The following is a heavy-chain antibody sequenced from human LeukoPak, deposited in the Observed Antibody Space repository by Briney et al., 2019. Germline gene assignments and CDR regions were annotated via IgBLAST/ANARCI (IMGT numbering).Heavy chain of an antibody. J-gene: IGHJ3*02. CDR3: AGTTVVTPRDAFDI. CDR1: GGSISSGGYY. CDR2: IYYSGST. V-gene: IGHV4-31*03. Sequence: PSQTLSLTCPVSGGSISSGGYYWSWIRQHPGKGLEWIGYIYYSGSTYYNPSLKSRVTISVETSKNQFSLKLSSVTAADTAVYYCAGTTVVTPRDAFDIRGQGTMVTVSS. D-gene: IGHD4-23*01.